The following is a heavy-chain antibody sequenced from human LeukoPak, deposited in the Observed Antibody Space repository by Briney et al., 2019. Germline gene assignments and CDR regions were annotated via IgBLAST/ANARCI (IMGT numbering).Heavy chain of an antibody. CDR2: ISGSGGST. V-gene: IGHV3-23*01. Sequence: GGSLRLSCAAFGFTSSSYAMSWVRQAPGKGLEWVSAISGSGGSTYYADSVKGRFTISRDNSKNTLYLQMNSLRAEDTAVYYCAKSPPTYYDILTGYNWFDPWGQGTLVTVSS. CDR3: AKSPPTYYDILTGYNWFDP. D-gene: IGHD3-9*01. J-gene: IGHJ5*02. CDR1: GFTSSSYA.